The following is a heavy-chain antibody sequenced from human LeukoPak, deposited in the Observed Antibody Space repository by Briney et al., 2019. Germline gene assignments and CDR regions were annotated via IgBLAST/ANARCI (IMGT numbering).Heavy chain of an antibody. CDR1: GGSISSYY. Sequence: KPSETLSLTCTVSGGSISSYYWSWIRQPPGKGLEWIGYIYYSGSTNYNPSLKSRVTISVDTSKNQFSLKLSSVTAADTAVYYCARDRAAVGTELDYWGQGTLVTVSS. CDR3: ARDRAAVGTELDY. D-gene: IGHD6-13*01. V-gene: IGHV4-59*01. CDR2: IYYSGST. J-gene: IGHJ4*02.